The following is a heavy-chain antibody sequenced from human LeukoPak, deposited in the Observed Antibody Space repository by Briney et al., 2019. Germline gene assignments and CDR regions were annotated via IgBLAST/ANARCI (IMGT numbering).Heavy chain of an antibody. CDR2: ISYDGSNK. CDR3: ASQERWLQIGYYFDY. J-gene: IGHJ4*02. CDR1: GFTFSSYG. D-gene: IGHD5-24*01. V-gene: IGHV3-30*03. Sequence: GGSLRLSCAASGFTFSSYGMHWVRQAPGKGLEWVAVISYDGSNKYYADSVKGRFTISRDNSKNTLYLQMNSLRAEDTAVYYCASQERWLQIGYYFDYWGQGTLVTVSS.